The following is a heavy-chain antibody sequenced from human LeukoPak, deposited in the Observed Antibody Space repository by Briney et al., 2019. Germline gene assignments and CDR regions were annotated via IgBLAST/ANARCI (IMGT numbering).Heavy chain of an antibody. J-gene: IGHJ5*02. CDR3: ASQVNYDFWSGQGWFDP. V-gene: IGHV4-39*01. D-gene: IGHD3-3*01. Sequence: PSETLSLTCTVAGGSIGSSTYYWGWIRQPPGKGLEWIGNIYYSGSTSYNPSLKSRVTISVDTSKNPFSLKLSSVTAADTAVYYCASQVNYDFWSGQGWFDPWGQGTLVTVSS. CDR1: GGSIGSSTYY. CDR2: IYYSGST.